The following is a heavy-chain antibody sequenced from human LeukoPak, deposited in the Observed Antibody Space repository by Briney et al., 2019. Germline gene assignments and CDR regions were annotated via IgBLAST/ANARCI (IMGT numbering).Heavy chain of an antibody. J-gene: IGHJ4*02. Sequence: AGGSPRLSCAASGFTFSSYGMHWVRHAPGKGPVWISHISSGDGTNIGYADSVKGRFTISRDNAKNTLYLQMNSLGVEDTAVYYCTRTTGQRCFDCWGQGTQVTVSS. V-gene: IGHV3-74*01. CDR3: TRTTGQRCFDC. D-gene: IGHD4-11*01. CDR1: GFTFSSYG. CDR2: ISSGDGTNI.